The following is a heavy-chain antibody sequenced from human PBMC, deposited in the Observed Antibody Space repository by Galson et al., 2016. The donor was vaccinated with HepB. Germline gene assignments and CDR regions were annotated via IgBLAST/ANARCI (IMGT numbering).Heavy chain of an antibody. V-gene: IGHV2-5*02. CDR3: AQWTYSDFWGGSEYNYFDP. D-gene: IGHD3-3*01. Sequence: PALVKPTQTLTLTCTFSGFSLSTTGVGVGWIRQPPGKALEWLALIYWDDDKRYNPSLKSRLAITKDTSPSQVVLTLANMDPVDTGTYYCAQWTYSDFWGGSEYNYFDPWGQGTLVTVSS. CDR2: IYWDDDK. CDR1: GFSLSTTGVG. J-gene: IGHJ5*02.